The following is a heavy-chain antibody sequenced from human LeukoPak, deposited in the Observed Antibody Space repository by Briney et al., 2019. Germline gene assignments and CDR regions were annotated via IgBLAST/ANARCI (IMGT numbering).Heavy chain of an antibody. V-gene: IGHV3-7*03. CDR2: IKADGGEK. J-gene: IGHJ6*03. CDR3: ARVRRVRGVTGSPRQNYYYYYYMDV. Sequence: PGGSLRLSCAASGFTFSSYAMSWVRQTPGKGLEWVAKIKADGGEKGHVASVKGRFTISRDNAKNSLYLQMNSLRAEDTAVYYCARVRRVRGVTGSPRQNYYYYYYMDVWGKGTTVTISS. CDR1: GFTFSSYA. D-gene: IGHD3-10*01.